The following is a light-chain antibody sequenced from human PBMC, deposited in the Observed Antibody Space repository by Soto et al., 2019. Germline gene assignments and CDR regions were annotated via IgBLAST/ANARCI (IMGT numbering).Light chain of an antibody. CDR2: DTS. Sequence: EIVMTQSPATLSVSPGERATLSCRASQSVSNKLAWYQHKPGQAPRVLIYDTSTRAAGIPARFSGSGSGTDFTLTISRLEPEDFAVYYCQQCGSSPITFGQGTRLEIK. CDR3: QQCGSSPIT. J-gene: IGKJ5*01. V-gene: IGKV3-15*01. CDR1: QSVSNK.